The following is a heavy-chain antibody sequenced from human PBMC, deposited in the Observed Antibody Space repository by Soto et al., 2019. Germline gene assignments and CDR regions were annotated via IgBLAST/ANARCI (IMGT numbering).Heavy chain of an antibody. CDR2: IYYSGST. V-gene: IGHV4-30-4*01. J-gene: IGHJ5*02. Sequence: SETLSLTCTVSGGSISSGDYYWSWIRQPPGKGLEWIGYIYYSGSTYYNPSLKSRVTISVDTSKNQFSLKLSSVTAADTAVYYCAREVPDSDNWFDPWGQGTLVTVSS. CDR1: GGSISSGDYY. CDR3: AREVPDSDNWFDP. D-gene: IGHD3-10*01.